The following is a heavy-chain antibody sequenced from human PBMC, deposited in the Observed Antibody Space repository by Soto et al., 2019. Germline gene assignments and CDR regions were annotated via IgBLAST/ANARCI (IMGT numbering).Heavy chain of an antibody. D-gene: IGHD2-2*01. CDR3: ARDTTIYTSTCFPLDH. V-gene: IGHV6-1*01. J-gene: IGHJ4*02. CDR1: GDSVSSNSAG. Sequence: PSQTLSLTCGISGDSVSSNSAGWNWIRQSPSRGLEWLGRTYYRSKWYEDYGMSVKGRVTINRDTSKNQFSLQLKSVTPEDTAVYYCARDTTIYTSTCFPLDHWGQVTLVTVSS. CDR2: TYYRSKWYE.